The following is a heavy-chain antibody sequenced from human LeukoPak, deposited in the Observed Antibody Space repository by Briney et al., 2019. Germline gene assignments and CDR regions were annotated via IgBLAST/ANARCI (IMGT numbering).Heavy chain of an antibody. Sequence: SVKVSCKASGGTFSSYAISWVRQAPGQGLEWMGGIIPIFGTANYAQKFQGRVTITADESTSTAYMELSSLRSEDTAVYYCARILPPYYYDKDAFDIWGQGTMVTVSS. CDR3: ARILPPYYYDKDAFDI. CDR1: GGTFSSYA. CDR2: IIPIFGTA. V-gene: IGHV1-69*13. D-gene: IGHD3-22*01. J-gene: IGHJ3*02.